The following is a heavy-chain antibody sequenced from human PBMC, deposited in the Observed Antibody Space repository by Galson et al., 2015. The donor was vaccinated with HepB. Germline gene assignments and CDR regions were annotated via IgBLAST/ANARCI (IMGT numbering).Heavy chain of an antibody. Sequence: SETLSLTCTVSGDSISDYYWTWIRQPPGKGLEWIGYISHSGDTSYNPSLKSRVTISVGTSKNQFSLKVTSVTAADTAVYYCARGSSYYRELLWGQGTLVTVSS. CDR2: ISHSGDT. V-gene: IGHV4-59*01. CDR3: ARGSSYYRELL. J-gene: IGHJ4*02. D-gene: IGHD3-10*01. CDR1: GDSISDYY.